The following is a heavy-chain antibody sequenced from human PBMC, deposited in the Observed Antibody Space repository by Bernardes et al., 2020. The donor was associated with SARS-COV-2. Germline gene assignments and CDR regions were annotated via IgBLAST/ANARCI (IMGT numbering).Heavy chain of an antibody. V-gene: IGHV1-24*01. Sequence: ASVKVSCKVSGYTLTELSMHWVRQAPGKGLEWMGGFDPEDGETIYAQKFQGRVTMTEDTSTDTAYMELSSLRSEDTAVYYCATFPAYSALYSGSYALDYWGQGTLVTVSS. D-gene: IGHD1-26*01. J-gene: IGHJ4*02. CDR1: GYTLTELS. CDR2: FDPEDGET. CDR3: ATFPAYSALYSGSYALDY.